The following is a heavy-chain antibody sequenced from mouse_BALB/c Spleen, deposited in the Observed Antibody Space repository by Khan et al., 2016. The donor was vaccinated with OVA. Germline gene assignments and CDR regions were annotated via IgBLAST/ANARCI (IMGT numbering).Heavy chain of an antibody. J-gene: IGHJ4*01. CDR3: AKGIWSYYYTVDY. V-gene: IGHV2-6-5*01. CDR1: GFSLSDYG. CDR2: ICGGGST. Sequence: QVQLKESGPGLVAPSLNLSITCTVSGFSLSDYGVSWIRQPPGKGLEWLGVICGGGSTYYNSALKSRLSISKDNSTTQVFLKMSSLQSDDTAMFYCAKGIWSYYYTVDYWGQGTSVTVSS.